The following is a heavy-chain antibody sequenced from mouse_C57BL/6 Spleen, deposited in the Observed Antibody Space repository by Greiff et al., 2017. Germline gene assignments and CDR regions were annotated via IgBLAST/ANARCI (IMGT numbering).Heavy chain of an antibody. V-gene: IGHV1-62-2*01. D-gene: IGHD1-1*01. CDR3: ARHEATVVAMDAMYY. J-gene: IGHJ4*01. Sequence: QVHVKQSGAELVKPGASVKLSCKASGYTFTEYTIHWVKQRSGQGLEWIGWFYPGSGSIKYNEKFQDKATLTADKSSSAVYMELSRLTSEDSAVYFCARHEATVVAMDAMYYWGQGTSVTVSS. CDR1: GYTFTEYT. CDR2: FYPGSGSI.